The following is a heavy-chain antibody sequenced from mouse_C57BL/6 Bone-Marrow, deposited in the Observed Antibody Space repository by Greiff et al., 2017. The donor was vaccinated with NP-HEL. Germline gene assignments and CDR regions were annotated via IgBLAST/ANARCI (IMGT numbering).Heavy chain of an antibody. CDR1: GYTFTSYW. V-gene: IGHV1-69*01. J-gene: IGHJ2*01. CDR2: IDPSDSYT. Sequence: QVQLQQPGAELVMPGASVKLSCKASGYTFTSYWMHWVKQRPGQGLEWIGEIDPSDSYTNYNQKFKGKSTLPVDKSSSTAYMQLSSLTSEDSAVYYCARGATVVPTLYYFDYWGQGTTLTVSS. D-gene: IGHD1-1*01. CDR3: ARGATVVPTLYYFDY.